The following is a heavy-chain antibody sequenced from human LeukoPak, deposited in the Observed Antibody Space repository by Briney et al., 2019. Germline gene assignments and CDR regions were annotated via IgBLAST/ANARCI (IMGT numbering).Heavy chain of an antibody. J-gene: IGHJ4*02. CDR1: GFTFSRYW. D-gene: IGHD3-10*01. V-gene: IGHV3-7*01. CDR2: IKNDGSEE. CDR3: ARAIRGSAVYTGDR. Sequence: PGGSLRLSCAASGFTFSRYWMRWVRQAPGKGLEGVANIKNDGSEEYYVDSVKGRFTISRDNARNSLFLQMNSLTVEDTAVYYCARAIRGSAVYTGDRWGQGTLVTVSS.